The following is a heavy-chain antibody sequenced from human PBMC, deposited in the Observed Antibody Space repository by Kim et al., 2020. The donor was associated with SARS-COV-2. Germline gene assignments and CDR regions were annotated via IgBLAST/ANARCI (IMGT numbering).Heavy chain of an antibody. CDR2: IYPGDSDT. D-gene: IGHD3-22*01. CDR1: GYSFTSYW. CDR3: ARGGNYYDSSGYSDY. Sequence: GESLKISCKGSGYSFTSYWIGWVRQMPGKGLEWMGIIYPGDSDTRYSPSFQGHVTISADKSISTAYLQLSSLKASDTAMYYCARGGNYYDSSGYSDYWGQGALVTVSS. J-gene: IGHJ4*02. V-gene: IGHV5-51*01.